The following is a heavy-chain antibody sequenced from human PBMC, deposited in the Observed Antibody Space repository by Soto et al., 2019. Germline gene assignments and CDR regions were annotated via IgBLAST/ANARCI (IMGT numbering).Heavy chain of an antibody. CDR3: AREASVPAAIVIFDY. D-gene: IGHD2-2*01. CDR2: IIPILGIA. V-gene: IGHV1-69*04. Sequence: GASVKVSCKASGGTFSSYTISWVRQAPGQGLEWMGRIIPILGIANYAQKFQGRVTITADKSTSTAYMELSSLRSEDTAVYYCAREASVPAAIVIFDYWGQGTLVTVSS. J-gene: IGHJ4*02. CDR1: GGTFSSYT.